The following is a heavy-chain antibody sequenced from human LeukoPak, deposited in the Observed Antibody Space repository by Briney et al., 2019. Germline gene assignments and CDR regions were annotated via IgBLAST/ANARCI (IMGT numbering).Heavy chain of an antibody. CDR2: IYHSGST. V-gene: IGHV4-30-2*01. D-gene: IGHD3-10*01. CDR1: GGSISSGGYS. Sequence: PSETLSLTCAVSGGSISSGGYSWSWIRQPPGKGLEWIGYIYHSGSTYYNPSLKSRVTISVDRSKNQFSLKLSSVTAADTAVYYCARVFARYYGSGRRFDPWGQGTLVTVSS. J-gene: IGHJ5*02. CDR3: ARVFARYYGSGRRFDP.